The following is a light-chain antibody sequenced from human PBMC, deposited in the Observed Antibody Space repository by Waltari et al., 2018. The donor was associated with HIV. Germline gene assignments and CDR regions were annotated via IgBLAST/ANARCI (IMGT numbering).Light chain of an antibody. J-gene: IGLJ2*01. CDR2: EVS. Sequence: QSVLTQPPSASGSPGQSVTISCTGTSSDVGGFDYVSWYHQQPPKAPKLILYEVSRRPSGVPGRFSGSKFGNTASLTVSGLQPEEEGDYYCTSYKDANDVVFGGGTKLTVL. V-gene: IGLV2-8*01. CDR1: SSDVGGFDY. CDR3: TSYKDANDVV.